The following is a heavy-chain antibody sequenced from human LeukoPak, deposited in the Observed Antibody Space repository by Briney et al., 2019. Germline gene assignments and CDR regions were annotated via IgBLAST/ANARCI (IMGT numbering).Heavy chain of an antibody. Sequence: GGSLKLSCAASGFSFSSYAMSWVRQAPGKGLEWVSSISGSGDNTYYAESVKGRFTISRDNSKNTLFLQMNSLRAEDTAVFYCAKRPGYTTGWFFDFWGQGTLVTVSS. CDR3: AKRPGYTTGWFFDF. D-gene: IGHD6-19*01. CDR1: GFSFSSYA. CDR2: ISGSGDNT. V-gene: IGHV3-23*01. J-gene: IGHJ4*02.